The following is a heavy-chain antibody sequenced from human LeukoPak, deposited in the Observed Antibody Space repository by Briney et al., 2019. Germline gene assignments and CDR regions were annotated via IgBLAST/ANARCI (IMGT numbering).Heavy chain of an antibody. CDR3: ARSEKVNTATGWFDP. Sequence: SETLSLTCAVYGGSFSGYYWSWIRQPPGKGLEWIGEINHSGSTNYNPSLKSRVTISVDTSKNQFSLKLSSVTAADTAVYYCARSEKVNTATGWFDPWGQGTLVTVSS. V-gene: IGHV4-34*01. J-gene: IGHJ5*02. CDR1: GGSFSGYY. CDR2: INHSGST. D-gene: IGHD5-18*01.